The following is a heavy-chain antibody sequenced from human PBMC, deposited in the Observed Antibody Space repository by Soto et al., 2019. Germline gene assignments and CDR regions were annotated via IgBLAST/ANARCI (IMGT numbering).Heavy chain of an antibody. CDR3: ARDSSGYYGWGAFDI. Sequence: GGSLRLSCAASGFTFSSYGMHWVRQAPGKGLEWVAVIWYDGSNKYYADSVKGRFTISRDNSKNTLYLQMNSLRAEDTAVYYCARDSSGYYGWGAFDIWGQGTMVTVSS. CDR1: GFTFSSYG. J-gene: IGHJ3*02. D-gene: IGHD3-22*01. CDR2: IWYDGSNK. V-gene: IGHV3-33*01.